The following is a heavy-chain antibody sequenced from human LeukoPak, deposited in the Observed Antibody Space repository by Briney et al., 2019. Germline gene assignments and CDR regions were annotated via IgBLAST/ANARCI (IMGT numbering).Heavy chain of an antibody. J-gene: IGHJ4*02. CDR1: GFTFDDYA. CDR2: ISWNSGSI. V-gene: IGHV3-9*03. D-gene: IGHD4-11*01. CDR3: AKGIFAVTTTPFDY. Sequence: GRSLRLSXAASGFTFDDYAMHWVRQAPGKGLEWVSGISWNSGSIGYADSVKGRFTISRDNAKNSLYLQMNSLRAEDMALYYCAKGIFAVTTTPFDYWGQRTLVTVSS.